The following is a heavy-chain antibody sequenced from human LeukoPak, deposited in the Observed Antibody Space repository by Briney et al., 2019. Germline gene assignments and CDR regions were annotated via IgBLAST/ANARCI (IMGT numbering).Heavy chain of an antibody. CDR3: AKDAAGHGSGPFDY. J-gene: IGHJ4*02. Sequence: GGSLRLSCAASGFTFSSYGMHWVRQAPGKGLEWVAVISYDGSNKYYADSVKGRFTISRDNSKNTLYLQMNSLRAEDTAVYYCAKDAAGHGSGPFDYWGQGTLVTVSS. D-gene: IGHD3-10*01. CDR1: GFTFSSYG. CDR2: ISYDGSNK. V-gene: IGHV3-30*18.